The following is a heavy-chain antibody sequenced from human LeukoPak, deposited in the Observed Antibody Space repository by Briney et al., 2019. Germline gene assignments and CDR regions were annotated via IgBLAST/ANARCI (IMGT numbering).Heavy chain of an antibody. Sequence: PSGTLSLTCTVSGGSISSYYWSWIRQPPGKGLEWIGYIYYGGSTNYNPSLKSRVTISVDTSKNQFSLKLSSVTAADTAVYYCARAPYGARFDYWGQGTLVTVSS. V-gene: IGHV4-59*01. D-gene: IGHD3-10*01. CDR1: GGSISSYY. J-gene: IGHJ4*02. CDR2: IYYGGST. CDR3: ARAPYGARFDY.